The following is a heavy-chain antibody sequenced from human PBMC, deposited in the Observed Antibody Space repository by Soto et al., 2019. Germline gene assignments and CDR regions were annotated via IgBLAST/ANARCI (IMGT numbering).Heavy chain of an antibody. CDR3: ARAYARYCSSTSCWWEDY. Sequence: ASVKVSSKASGYRLASYDSNWVRQANKQGLEWMGWMNPNSGNTGYAQKFQGRVTMTRNTSISTAYMELSSLRSEDTAVYYCARAYARYCSSTSCWWEDYWGQGTLVTVSS. J-gene: IGHJ4*02. V-gene: IGHV1-8*01. CDR1: GYRLASYD. D-gene: IGHD2-2*01. CDR2: MNPNSGNT.